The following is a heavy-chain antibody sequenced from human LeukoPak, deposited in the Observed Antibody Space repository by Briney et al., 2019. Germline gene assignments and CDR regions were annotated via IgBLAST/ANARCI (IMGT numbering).Heavy chain of an antibody. V-gene: IGHV1-18*01. J-gene: IGHJ6*02. CDR2: ISAYNGNT. Sequence: ASVKVSCKASGYTFTSYGISWVRQAPGRGLEWMGWISAYNGNTNYAQKLQGRVTMTTDTSTSTAYMELRSLRSDDTAVYYCARSVATFRSYYYYGMDVWGQGTTVTVSS. CDR1: GYTFTSYG. D-gene: IGHD5-12*01. CDR3: ARSVATFRSYYYYGMDV.